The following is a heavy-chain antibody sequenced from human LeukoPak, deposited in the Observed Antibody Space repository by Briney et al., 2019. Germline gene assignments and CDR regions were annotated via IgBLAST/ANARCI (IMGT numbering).Heavy chain of an antibody. CDR2: ISSSSSTI. CDR1: GFTFSSYA. V-gene: IGHV3-48*01. J-gene: IGHJ6*02. D-gene: IGHD6-6*01. CDR3: ARDSIAARHRYYYYGMDV. Sequence: GGSLRLSCAASGFTFSSYAMSWVRQAPGKGLEWVSYISSSSSTIYYADSVKGRFTISRDNAKNSLYLQMNSLRAEDTAVYYCARDSIAARHRYYYYGMDVWGQGTTVTVSS.